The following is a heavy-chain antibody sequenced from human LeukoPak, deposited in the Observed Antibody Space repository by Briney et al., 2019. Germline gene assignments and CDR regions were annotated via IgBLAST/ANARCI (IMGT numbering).Heavy chain of an antibody. CDR1: GGSISSSSYY. Sequence: SKTLSLTCTVSGGSISSSSYYWGWIRQPPGKGLEWIGSIYYSGSTYYNPSLKSRVTISVDTSKNQFSLKLSSVTAADTAVYYCARRIAVADYYFDYWGQGTLVTVSS. J-gene: IGHJ4*02. CDR3: ARRIAVADYYFDY. D-gene: IGHD6-19*01. V-gene: IGHV4-39*01. CDR2: IYYSGST.